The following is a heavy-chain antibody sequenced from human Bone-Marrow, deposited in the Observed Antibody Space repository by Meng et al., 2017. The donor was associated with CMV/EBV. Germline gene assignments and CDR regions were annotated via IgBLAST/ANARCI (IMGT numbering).Heavy chain of an antibody. J-gene: IGHJ4*02. CDR1: GYTFTGYY. Sequence: ASVKVSCKASGYTFTGYYMHWVRQAPGQGLEWMGWINPNSGGTNYAQKFQGRVTMTRDTSISTAYMELSRLRSDDTAVYYCARDMGSLGYCSSTSCYWSPGNFDYWGQGTLATFPS. V-gene: IGHV1-2*02. CDR3: ARDMGSLGYCSSTSCYWSPGNFDY. CDR2: INPNSGGT. D-gene: IGHD2-2*01.